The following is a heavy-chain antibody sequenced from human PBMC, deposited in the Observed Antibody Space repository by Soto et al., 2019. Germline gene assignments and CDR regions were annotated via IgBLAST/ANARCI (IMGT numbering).Heavy chain of an antibody. Sequence: GAPVKVYCKASCSTFTSHGISCVRQAPVQGIEWMGWISAYNGNTNYAQKLQGRVTMTTDTSTSTAYMELRSLRSDDTAVYYCVIKRNRLPPTDYCCQRTLVTGSS. CDR1: CSTFTSHG. D-gene: IGHD5-18*01. J-gene: IGHJ4*02. CDR2: ISAYNGNT. V-gene: IGHV1-18*01. CDR3: VIKRNRLPPTDY.